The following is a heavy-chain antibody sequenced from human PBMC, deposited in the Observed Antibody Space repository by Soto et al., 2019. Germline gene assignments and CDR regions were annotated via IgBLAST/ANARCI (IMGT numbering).Heavy chain of an antibody. CDR2: ISYDGSNK. CDR1: GFTFSSYG. D-gene: IGHD4-17*01. V-gene: IGHV3-30*18. J-gene: IGHJ4*02. Sequence: QVQLVESGGGVVQPGRSLRLSCAASGFTFSSYGMHWVRQAPGKGLEWVAVISYDGSNKYYADSVKGRFTISRDNSKNTLYLQMNSLRAEDTAVYYCAKSIAYGDYPTPFDYWGQGTLVTVSS. CDR3: AKSIAYGDYPTPFDY.